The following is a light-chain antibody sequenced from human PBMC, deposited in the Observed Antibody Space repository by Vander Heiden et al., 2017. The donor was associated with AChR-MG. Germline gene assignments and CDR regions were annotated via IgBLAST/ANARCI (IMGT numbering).Light chain of an antibody. CDR3: WVWVNSSVRALV. V-gene: IGLV3-21*03. Sequence: YLRTPPPPVPVAPGKTARITCGGNNIASNSVHWYQPKPGQAPAMGVLLDSDPRSGIAGRFACSNAGNNATLTVSRVDPWDEADDDCWVWVNSSVRALVFGGGTKLTVL. CDR1: NIASNS. J-gene: IGLJ2*01. CDR2: LDS.